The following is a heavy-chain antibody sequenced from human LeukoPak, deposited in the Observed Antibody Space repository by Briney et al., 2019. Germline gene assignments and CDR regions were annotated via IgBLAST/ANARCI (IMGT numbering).Heavy chain of an antibody. Sequence: GASLKVSCKASGYTLTGYDIHWVRQAPGQGLEWMGWISANSGDTKYAQKFEGRVTMTRDTSISTAYMELSRLRSDDTAVFYCARDSGWQFDYWGQGTLVTVSS. CDR2: ISANSGDT. J-gene: IGHJ4*02. D-gene: IGHD6-19*01. CDR1: GYTLTGYD. V-gene: IGHV1-2*02. CDR3: ARDSGWQFDY.